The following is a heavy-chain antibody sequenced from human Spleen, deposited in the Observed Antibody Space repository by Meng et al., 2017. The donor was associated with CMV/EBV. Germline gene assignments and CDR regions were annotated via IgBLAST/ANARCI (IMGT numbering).Heavy chain of an antibody. D-gene: IGHD2-2*01. CDR2: ISSSGIYI. V-gene: IGHV3-21*06. Sequence: GESLKISCAASGFTFSSYAMSWVRQAPGKGLEWVSSISSSGIYIFYANSVEGRFTISRDNAKNSLHLQMNNLRAEDTAVYYCVRSPGSCSSTSCYSNHFDYWGQGALVTVSS. CDR1: GFTFSSYA. J-gene: IGHJ4*02. CDR3: VRSPGSCSSTSCYSNHFDY.